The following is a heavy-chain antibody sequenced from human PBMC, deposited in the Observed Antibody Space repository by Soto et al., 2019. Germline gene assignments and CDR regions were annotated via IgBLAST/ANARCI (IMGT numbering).Heavy chain of an antibody. J-gene: IGHJ4*02. CDR2: INAGIGNT. D-gene: IGHD3-3*01. CDR3: AREMTIFGVVTFTFDY. V-gene: IGHV1-3*05. Sequence: QVQLVQSGAEEKKPGASVKVSCKASGYTFTTYAMHWVRQAPGQRLEWMGWINAGIGNTKYSQMCQGRVTITRDTSASKAYMELSTLRSEATAVYYCAREMTIFGVVTFTFDYWGQGPLVTVSS. CDR1: GYTFTTYA.